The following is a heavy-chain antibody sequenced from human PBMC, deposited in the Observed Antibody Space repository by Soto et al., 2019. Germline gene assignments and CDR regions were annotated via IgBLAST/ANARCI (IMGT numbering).Heavy chain of an antibody. CDR2: ITPIFGAA. Sequence: QVQLVQSGAEVKKPGSSVKVSCKASGGTFSSYAIRWVRQAPGQGLEWMGGITPIFGAADYAQKFQGRVTXAXXXSXXTAYMELSSLRSEDTAVYYCARDGIAARPVAWFDPWGQGTLVTVSS. D-gene: IGHD6-6*01. CDR3: ARDGIAARPVAWFDP. J-gene: IGHJ5*02. V-gene: IGHV1-69*05. CDR1: GGTFSSYA.